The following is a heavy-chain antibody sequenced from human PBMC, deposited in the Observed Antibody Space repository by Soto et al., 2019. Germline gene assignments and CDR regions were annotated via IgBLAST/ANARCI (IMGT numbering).Heavy chain of an antibody. Sequence: PSETLSLTCAVYGGSFSGYYWSWIRQPPGKGLEWIGEINHSGSTNYNPSLKSRVTISVDTSKNQFSLKLSSVTAADTAVYYCARDGGIAAAGKEDWFDPWGQGTLVTVSS. V-gene: IGHV4-34*01. CDR1: GGSFSGYY. CDR3: ARDGGIAAAGKEDWFDP. CDR2: INHSGST. D-gene: IGHD6-13*01. J-gene: IGHJ5*02.